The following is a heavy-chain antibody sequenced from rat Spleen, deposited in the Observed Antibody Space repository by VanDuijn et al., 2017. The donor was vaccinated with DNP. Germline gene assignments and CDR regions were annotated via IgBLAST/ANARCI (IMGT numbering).Heavy chain of an antibody. CDR1: GXXXSXXX. D-gene: IGHD4-3*01. CDR3: ARWYNSGYYFDY. Sequence: EVQLVESGGGLVQPXXXLKXXCAASGXXXSXXXMAXXXQAXTKGLVCVAYMXFDGATTYYGDSVKGRFTISXDNAKSSLYLQMNSLRSEDMATYYCARWYNSGYYFDYWGQGVMVTVSS. CDR2: MXFDGATT. V-gene: IGHV5-22*01. J-gene: IGHJ2*01.